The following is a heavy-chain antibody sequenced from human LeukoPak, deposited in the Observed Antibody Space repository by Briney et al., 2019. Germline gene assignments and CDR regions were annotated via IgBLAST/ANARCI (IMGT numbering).Heavy chain of an antibody. D-gene: IGHD1-26*01. CDR2: INAGNGNT. J-gene: IGHJ6*03. V-gene: IGHV1-3*03. Sequence: GASVKVSCKASGYTFTSYAMHWVRQAPGQRLEWMGWINAGNGNTKYSQEFQGRVTITRDTSASTAYMELSSLRSEDTAVYYCAREGLRVGATHYYYYMDVWGKGTTVTISS. CDR3: AREGLRVGATHYYYYMDV. CDR1: GYTFTSYA.